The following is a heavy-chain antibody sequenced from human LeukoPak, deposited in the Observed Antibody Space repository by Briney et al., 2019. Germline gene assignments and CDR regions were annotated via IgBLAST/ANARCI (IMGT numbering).Heavy chain of an antibody. V-gene: IGHV3-30*18. Sequence: GGSLRFSCAASRFTFSSYWMSWVRQAPGKGLEWVAVISYDGSNKYYADSVKGRFTISRDNSKNTLYLQMNSLRAEDTAVYYCAKDRNYYDSSGYDYWGQGTLVTVSS. CDR1: RFTFSSYW. J-gene: IGHJ4*02. CDR3: AKDRNYYDSSGYDY. D-gene: IGHD3-22*01. CDR2: ISYDGSNK.